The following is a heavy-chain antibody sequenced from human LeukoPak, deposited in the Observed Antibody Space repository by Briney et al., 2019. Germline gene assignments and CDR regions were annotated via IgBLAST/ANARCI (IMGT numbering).Heavy chain of an antibody. CDR3: ARRERPPYYLDY. J-gene: IGHJ4*02. Sequence: SETLSLTCTVSGGSISSSDYWGWIRQPPGKGLEWIGSFYYSGSTYYSPSLKSRVTISVDTSKNQFSLKLSSVTAADTAVYYCARRERPPYYLDYWGQGTLVTVSS. V-gene: IGHV4-39*01. CDR1: GGSISSSDY. CDR2: FYYSGST.